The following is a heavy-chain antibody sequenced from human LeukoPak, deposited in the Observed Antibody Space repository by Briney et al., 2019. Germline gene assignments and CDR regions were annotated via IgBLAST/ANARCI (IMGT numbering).Heavy chain of an antibody. CDR1: GYTFTSYG. D-gene: IGHD3-10*01. V-gene: IGHV1-18*04. J-gene: IGHJ6*04. Sequence: VSVKVSCKASGYTFTSYGISWVRQAPGQGLEWMGWISAYNGNTNYAQKLQGRVTMTTDTSTSTAYMELRSLRSDDTAVYYCARSNVLLWFGELHDYYGMDVWGKGTTVTVSS. CDR3: ARSNVLLWFGELHDYYGMDV. CDR2: ISAYNGNT.